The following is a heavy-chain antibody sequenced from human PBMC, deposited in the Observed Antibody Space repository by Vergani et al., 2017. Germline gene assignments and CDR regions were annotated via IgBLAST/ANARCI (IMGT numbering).Heavy chain of an antibody. D-gene: IGHD6-19*01. CDR3: ARDTVTGSRYFDY. CDR2: IRYDGSNT. CDR1: GFTLNTYG. Sequence: QVQILQSGGGVVQPGGSLRLSCTLSGFTLNTYGIHWVRQAPGKGLEWVSFIRYDGSNTYYADSVKGRFTISRDNSKNTLFLQMNSLRPEDTAVYYCARDTVTGSRYFDYWGRGTLVTVSS. J-gene: IGHJ4*02. V-gene: IGHV3-30*02.